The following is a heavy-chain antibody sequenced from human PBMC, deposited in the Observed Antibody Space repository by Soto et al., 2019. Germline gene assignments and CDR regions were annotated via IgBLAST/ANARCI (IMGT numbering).Heavy chain of an antibody. CDR3: ARARFQVLYGKPYFDS. J-gene: IGHJ4*02. CDR1: GGSITTGGSY. CDR2: TYHSGNT. V-gene: IGHV4-31*03. D-gene: IGHD2-2*02. Sequence: SETLSLTCTVSGGSITTGGSYWSWIRQHPGKGLEWIGNTYHSGNTYYNPSLKSRLTISVDTSKNHFSLMVDSVTAADTAVYYCARARFQVLYGKPYFDSWGQGTLVTVSS.